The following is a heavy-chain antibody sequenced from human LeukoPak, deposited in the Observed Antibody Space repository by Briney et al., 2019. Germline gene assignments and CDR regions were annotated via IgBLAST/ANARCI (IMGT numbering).Heavy chain of an antibody. J-gene: IGHJ3*02. CDR3: ARHSITMVRGDPRGAFDI. D-gene: IGHD3-10*01. V-gene: IGHV4-59*01. CDR2: IYYSGST. Sequence: SETLSLTCTVSGGSISSYYWSWIRQPPGKGLEWIGYIYYSGSTNYNPSLKSRVTISVDTSKNQFSLKLSSVTAADTAVYYCARHSITMVRGDPRGAFDIWGQGTMVTVSS. CDR1: GGSISSYY.